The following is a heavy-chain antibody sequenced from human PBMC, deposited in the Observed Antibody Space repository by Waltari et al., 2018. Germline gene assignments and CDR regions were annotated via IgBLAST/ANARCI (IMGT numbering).Heavy chain of an antibody. CDR1: GGSIRRSY. CDR2: IYSSGST. Sequence: QVQLQESGPGLVKSSETLSLTCTISGGSIRRSYRSWIRQPAGKGLEWIGRIYSSGSTNYSPSLDSRVSMSIDTSTNQFSLKLKSVTAADTAIYYCTRERRQLELVASFDVWGHGTKVSVSS. V-gene: IGHV4-4*07. CDR3: TRERRQLELVASFDV. D-gene: IGHD1-1*01. J-gene: IGHJ3*01.